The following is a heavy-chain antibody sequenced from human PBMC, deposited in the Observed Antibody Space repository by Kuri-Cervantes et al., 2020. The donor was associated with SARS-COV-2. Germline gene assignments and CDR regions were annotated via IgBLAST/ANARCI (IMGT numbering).Heavy chain of an antibody. CDR2: IKQDGSEK. Sequence: GESLKISCAASGFTFSSYWMSWVRQAPGKGLEWVANIKQDGSEKYYVDSVKGRFTISRDNAKNSLYLQMNSLRAEDTAVYYCARDRQYDYYDSSGYYSDAFDIWGQGTMVTVSS. J-gene: IGHJ3*02. V-gene: IGHV3-7*01. D-gene: IGHD3-22*01. CDR3: ARDRQYDYYDSSGYYSDAFDI. CDR1: GFTFSSYW.